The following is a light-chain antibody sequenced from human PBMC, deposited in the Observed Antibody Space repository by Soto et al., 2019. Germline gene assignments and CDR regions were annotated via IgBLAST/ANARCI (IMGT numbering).Light chain of an antibody. J-gene: IGKJ5*01. CDR3: QQYNSYST. CDR1: QSISSW. V-gene: IGKV1-5*01. Sequence: DIQMTQSPSTLSASVGDRVTITCRASQSISSWLAWYQQKPGKAPKLLIYDASSLESGVPSRFSGSGSGTDFTLTISGLQPDDFATYYCQQYNSYSTLGQGTRLEIK. CDR2: DAS.